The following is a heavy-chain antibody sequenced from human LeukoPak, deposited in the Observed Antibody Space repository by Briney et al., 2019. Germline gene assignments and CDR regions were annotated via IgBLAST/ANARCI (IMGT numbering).Heavy chain of an antibody. CDR1: GGSISSGGYY. CDR2: IYHSGST. J-gene: IGHJ5*02. Sequence: SETLSLTCTVSGGSISSGGYYWSWIRQPPGKGLEWIGYIYHSGSTYYNPSLKSRVTISVDRSKNQFSLKLSSVTAADTTVYYCARVSQEGYCSSTSCLAWFDPWGQGTLVTVSS. CDR3: ARVSQEGYCSSTSCLAWFDP. V-gene: IGHV4-30-2*01. D-gene: IGHD2-2*01.